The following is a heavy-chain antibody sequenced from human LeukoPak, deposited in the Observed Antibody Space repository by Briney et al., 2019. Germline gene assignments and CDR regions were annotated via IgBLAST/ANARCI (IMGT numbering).Heavy chain of an antibody. V-gene: IGHV4-59*12. Sequence: PSETLSLTCTVSGGSISSYYWSWIRQPPGKGLEWIGYIYYSGSTNYNPSLKSRVTISVDTSKNQFSLKLSSVTAADTAVYYCARDRVVPAAMGRDWGQGTLVTVSS. CDR2: IYYSGST. D-gene: IGHD2-2*01. CDR1: GGSISSYY. CDR3: ARDRVVPAAMGRD. J-gene: IGHJ4*02.